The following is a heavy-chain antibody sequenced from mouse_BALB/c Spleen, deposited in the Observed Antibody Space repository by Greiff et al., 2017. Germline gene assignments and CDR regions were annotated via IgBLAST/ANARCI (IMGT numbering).Heavy chain of an antibody. Sequence: QVQLQQSGAELMKPGASVKISCKASGYTFSSYWIEWVKQRPGHGLEWIGEILPGSGSTNYNEKFKGKATFTADTSSNTAYMQLSSLTSEDSAVYYCARRGPYYAMDYWGQGTSVTVSS. CDR3: ARRGPYYAMDY. J-gene: IGHJ4*01. V-gene: IGHV1-9*01. CDR2: ILPGSGST. CDR1: GYTFSSYW.